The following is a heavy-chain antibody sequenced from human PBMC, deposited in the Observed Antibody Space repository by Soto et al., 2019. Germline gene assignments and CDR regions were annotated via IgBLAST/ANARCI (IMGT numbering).Heavy chain of an antibody. CDR3: ARGQEGIVATH. D-gene: IGHD5-12*01. Sequence: QVQLQQWGAGLLKPSETLSLTCAVNGGSLTGYYWSWIRQPPGKGLEWIGEIKDGGSTNYSPSLRGRATISSDTANNQGSLKLNSVTAADTAVYYCARGQEGIVATHWDQGALVTVSS. CDR2: IKDGGST. V-gene: IGHV4-34*01. J-gene: IGHJ4*02. CDR1: GGSLTGYY.